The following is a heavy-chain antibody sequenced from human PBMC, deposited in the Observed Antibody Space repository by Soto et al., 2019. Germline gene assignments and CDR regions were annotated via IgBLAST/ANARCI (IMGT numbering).Heavy chain of an antibody. V-gene: IGHV3-7*01. CDR2: IKQDGSEK. J-gene: IGHJ6*02. CDR3: VRDWSTFWGMDV. Sequence: PGGSLRLSCAASGFTFSTYWMNWVRQAPGQGLEWVANIKQDGSEKYYVDSVKGRFAISRDNAKDSLFLQMNNLRAEDTAVYYCVRDWSTFWGMDVWGQGTTVTVSS. CDR1: GFTFSTYW.